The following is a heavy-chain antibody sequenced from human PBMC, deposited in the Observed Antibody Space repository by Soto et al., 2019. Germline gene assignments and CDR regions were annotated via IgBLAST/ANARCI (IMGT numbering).Heavy chain of an antibody. V-gene: IGHV3-74*01. Sequence: GGSLRLSCAASGFTFISYWMHWVRQAPGKGLVWVSRINSDGSSTSYADSVKGRFTISRDNAKNTLYLQMNSLRAEDTDVYYCARVRGQIYGMDVWGQGTTVTVSS. CDR1: GFTFISYW. D-gene: IGHD3-10*01. CDR2: INSDGSST. J-gene: IGHJ6*02. CDR3: ARVRGQIYGMDV.